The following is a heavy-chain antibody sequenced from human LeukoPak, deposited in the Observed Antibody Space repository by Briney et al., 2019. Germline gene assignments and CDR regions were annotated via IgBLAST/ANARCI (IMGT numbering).Heavy chain of an antibody. D-gene: IGHD6-19*01. V-gene: IGHV1-69*05. J-gene: IGHJ4*02. CDR2: IIPIFGTA. Sequence: SVKVSCKASGGTFSSYAISWVRQDPGQGLEWMGRIIPIFGTANYAQKFQGIVTITTDESTSTAYMELSSLRSEDTAVYYCARDGYSSGWYVRGFDYWGQGTLVTVSS. CDR1: GGTFSSYA. CDR3: ARDGYSSGWYVRGFDY.